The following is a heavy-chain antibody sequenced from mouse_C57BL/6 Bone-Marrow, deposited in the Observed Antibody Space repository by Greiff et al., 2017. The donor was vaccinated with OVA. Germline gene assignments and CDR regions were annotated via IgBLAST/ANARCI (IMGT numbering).Heavy chain of an antibody. CDR1: GFTFSSYA. D-gene: IGHD4-1*01. V-gene: IGHV5-4*03. Sequence: EVKVVESGGGLVKPGGSLKLSCAASGFTFSSYAMSWVRQTPEKRLEWVATISDGGSYTYYPDNVKGRFTISRDNAKNNLYLQMSHLKSEDTAMYYCARTELVMDYWGQGTSVTVSS. J-gene: IGHJ4*01. CDR3: ARTELVMDY. CDR2: ISDGGSYT.